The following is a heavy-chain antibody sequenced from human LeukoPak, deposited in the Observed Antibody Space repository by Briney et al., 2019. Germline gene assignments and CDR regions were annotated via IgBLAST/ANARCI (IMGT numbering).Heavy chain of an antibody. J-gene: IGHJ4*02. CDR3: AKEHDYTNAAPEWGFDS. CDR2: ISGSSSHT. D-gene: IGHD2-2*02. CDR1: GFTFSVYA. V-gene: IGHV3-23*01. Sequence: GGSLRLSCAASGFTFSVYAMSWVRQAPGKRLEWVSGISGSSSHTKYADFVRGRFTIYRDNSRNTLFLQLNSLTAEDTAVYYCAKEHDYTNAAPEWGFDSWGQGSLVIVSS.